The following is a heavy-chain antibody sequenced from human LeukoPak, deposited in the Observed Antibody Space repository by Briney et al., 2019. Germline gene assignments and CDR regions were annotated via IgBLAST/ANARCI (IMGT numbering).Heavy chain of an antibody. Sequence: GESLKISCKGSGYSFTSYWIGWVRQMPGKGLEWMGIIYPGDSDTRYSPSFQGQVTISADKSISTAYLQWSSLKASDTAMYYCARQRGYCSGGSCYSRGTDAFDIWGQGTMVTVSS. V-gene: IGHV5-51*01. J-gene: IGHJ3*02. CDR1: GYSFTSYW. CDR3: ARQRGYCSGGSCYSRGTDAFDI. D-gene: IGHD2-15*01. CDR2: IYPGDSDT.